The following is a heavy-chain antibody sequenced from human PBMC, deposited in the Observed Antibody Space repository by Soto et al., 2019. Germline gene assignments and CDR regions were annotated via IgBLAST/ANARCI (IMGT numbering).Heavy chain of an antibody. CDR2: ISAYNGNT. D-gene: IGHD3-10*01. CDR1: GYTFTSYG. J-gene: IGHJ6*03. V-gene: IGHV1-18*01. CDR3: ARVTRLYYYMDV. Sequence: VKXSCNASGYTFTSYGISWVRQAPGQGLEWMGWISAYNGNTNYAQKLQGRVTMTTDTSTSTAYMELRSLRSDDTAVYYCARVTRLYYYMDVWGKGTTVTVSS.